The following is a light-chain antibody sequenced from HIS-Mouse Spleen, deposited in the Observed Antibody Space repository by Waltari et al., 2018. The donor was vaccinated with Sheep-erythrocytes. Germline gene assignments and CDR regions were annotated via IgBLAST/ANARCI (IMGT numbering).Light chain of an antibody. J-gene: IGLJ1*01. CDR2: DVS. V-gene: IGLV2-11*01. CDR1: SSAVGGYNY. Sequence: QSALTQPRSVSGSPGPSVPISCTGTSSAVGGYNYVSWYQQHPGKAPKLMISDVSKRPSGVPDRFSGSKSGNTASLTISGLQAEDEADYYCCSYAGSYNHVFATGTKVTVL. CDR3: CSYAGSYNHV.